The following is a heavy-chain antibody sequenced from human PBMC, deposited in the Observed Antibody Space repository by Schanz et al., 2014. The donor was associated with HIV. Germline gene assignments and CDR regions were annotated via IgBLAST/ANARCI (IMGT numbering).Heavy chain of an antibody. D-gene: IGHD5-18*01. Sequence: VQLLESGGGLVQPGGSLRLSCAASGFTFSNYAMTWVRQAPGKGLEWVANINRDGSEKYYVDSVKGRFTIARDNAENSVYLQMSSLRVEDTAVYYCASGRFDTVIWWGDAFLIWGRGTMVTVSS. J-gene: IGHJ3*02. CDR3: ASGRFDTVIWWGDAFLI. CDR1: GFTFSNYA. V-gene: IGHV3-7*01. CDR2: INRDGSEK.